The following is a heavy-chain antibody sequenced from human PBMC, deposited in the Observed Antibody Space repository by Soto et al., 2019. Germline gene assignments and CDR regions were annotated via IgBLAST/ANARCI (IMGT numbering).Heavy chain of an antibody. D-gene: IGHD3-10*01. J-gene: IGHJ6*02. CDR3: TRVPELYYYYGMDV. V-gene: IGHV3-49*04. Sequence: PGGSLRLSCTASGVTFGDYDMSWVRQAPGKGLEWVGFIRRKAYGGTTEYAASVKGRFTISRDDSKSIAYLQMNSLKTEDTAVYYCTRVPELYYYYGMDVWGQGTTVTVSS. CDR2: IRRKAYGGTT. CDR1: GVTFGDYD.